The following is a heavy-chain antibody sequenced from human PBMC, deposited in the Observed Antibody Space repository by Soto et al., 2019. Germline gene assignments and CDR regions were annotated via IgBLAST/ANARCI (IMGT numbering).Heavy chain of an antibody. V-gene: IGHV1-3*01. Sequence: QVQLVQSGAQVKKPGASVKVSCKASGYTFDNYALHWVRQAPGRRLEWMGWIHAGNGYTKSSQRFQGRVTITRDTSVCTGHIDLSSLRSEDTAVYYCARVQYSGYDFKLAFDIWGQGTKVTVSS. CDR3: ARVQYSGYDFKLAFDI. CDR2: IHAGNGYT. J-gene: IGHJ3*02. CDR1: GYTFDNYA. D-gene: IGHD5-12*01.